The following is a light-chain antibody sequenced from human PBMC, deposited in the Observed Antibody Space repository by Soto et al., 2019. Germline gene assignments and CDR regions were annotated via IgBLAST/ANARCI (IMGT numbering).Light chain of an antibody. CDR3: QQHNNWPPWT. V-gene: IGKV3-15*01. J-gene: IGKJ1*01. CDR1: QGIGDT. CDR2: DTS. Sequence: EIVMTQSPATLSDSPGEPDKLSCRASQGIGDTLAWYQHKPGQTPRLLIYDTSTRATGIPARFSGSGSGTEFTLTIRSLQSEDFAVYYCQQHNNWPPWTFGQGTKVDIK.